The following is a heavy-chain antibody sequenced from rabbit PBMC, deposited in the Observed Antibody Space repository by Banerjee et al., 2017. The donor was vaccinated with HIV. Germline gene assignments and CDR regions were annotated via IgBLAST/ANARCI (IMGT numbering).Heavy chain of an antibody. CDR2: IYTGSSGTT. D-gene: IGHD6-1*01. CDR1: GFSFSSSYW. CDR3: GRELPKISGYVDL. Sequence: QSLEESGGDLITPGGSLTLTCTASGFSFSSSYWICWVRQAPGKGLEWIACIYTGSSGTTYYASWAKGRFTLSKTSSTTVTLQMTSLTAADTATYFCGRELPKISGYVDLWGPGTLVT. V-gene: IGHV1S40*01. J-gene: IGHJ4*01.